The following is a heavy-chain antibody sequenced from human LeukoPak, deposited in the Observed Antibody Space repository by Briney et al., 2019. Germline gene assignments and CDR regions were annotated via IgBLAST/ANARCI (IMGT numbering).Heavy chain of an antibody. Sequence: SETLSLTCTVSGGSISSYYWSWIRQPAGKGLEWIGRIYTSGSTNYNPSLKSRVTMSVDTSKNQFSLKLSSVTAADTAVYYCARTGGRCWALHYFDYWGQGTLVTVSS. CDR1: GGSISSYY. V-gene: IGHV4-4*07. CDR2: IYTSGST. CDR3: ARTGGRCWALHYFDY. J-gene: IGHJ4*02. D-gene: IGHD2-15*01.